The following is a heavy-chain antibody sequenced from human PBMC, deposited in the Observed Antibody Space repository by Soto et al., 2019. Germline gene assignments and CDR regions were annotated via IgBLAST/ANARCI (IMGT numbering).Heavy chain of an antibody. CDR1: GGSISSSNW. CDR2: IYHSGST. CDR3: ARGRRIAAAGSFRWFDP. J-gene: IGHJ5*02. V-gene: IGHV4-4*02. D-gene: IGHD6-13*01. Sequence: QVQLQESGPGLVKPSGTLSLTCAVSGGSISSSNWWSWVRQPPGKGLEWIGEIYHSGSTNYNPSLKSRVAISVDKSKNQFSLKLSSVTAADTAVYYCARGRRIAAAGSFRWFDPWGQGTLVTVSS.